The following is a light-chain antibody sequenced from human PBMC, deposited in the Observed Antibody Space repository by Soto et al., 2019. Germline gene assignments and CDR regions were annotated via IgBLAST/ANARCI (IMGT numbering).Light chain of an antibody. V-gene: IGKV1-9*01. CDR3: QQLKSYPIT. CDR2: AAS. CDR1: QGISSY. J-gene: IGKJ5*01. Sequence: DIQLTQSPSFLSASVGERVTITCRASQGISSYLAWYQQKPGKAPKLLIYAASTLQSGVPSRFSGSGSGTEFTLTISSLQPEDFATYYCQQLKSYPITFGQGTRLEIK.